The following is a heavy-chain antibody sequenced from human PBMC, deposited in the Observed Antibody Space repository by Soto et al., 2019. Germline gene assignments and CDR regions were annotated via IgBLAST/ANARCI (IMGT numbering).Heavy chain of an antibody. Sequence: EVQLLESGGGLVQPGGSLRLSCAASGFTFSSYWMSWVRQAPGKGLEWVANMKQDGIEKYYVDSVKGRFTISRDNAKNSLHLQMNSRRAEDTAVYYFGRNLPVTRGNGMDVWGQGTTVTVSS. D-gene: IGHD2-21*02. V-gene: IGHV3-7*03. J-gene: IGHJ6*02. CDR1: GFTFSSYW. CDR2: MKQDGIEK. CDR3: GRNLPVTRGNGMDV.